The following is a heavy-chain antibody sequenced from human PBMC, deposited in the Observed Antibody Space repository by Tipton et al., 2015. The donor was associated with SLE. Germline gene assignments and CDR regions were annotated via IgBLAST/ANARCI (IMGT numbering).Heavy chain of an antibody. J-gene: IGHJ6*02. CDR3: ARGGCSGGSGGSCYPYYYGMDV. CDR1: GGSISSYY. V-gene: IGHV4-59*12. D-gene: IGHD2-15*01. Sequence: TLSLTCTVSGGSISSYYWSWIRQPPGKGLEWIGYIYYSGSTNYNPSLKSRVTMSVDTSKNQFSLKLSSVTAADTAVYYCARGGCSGGSGGSCYPYYYGMDVWGQGTTVTVSS. CDR2: IYYSGST.